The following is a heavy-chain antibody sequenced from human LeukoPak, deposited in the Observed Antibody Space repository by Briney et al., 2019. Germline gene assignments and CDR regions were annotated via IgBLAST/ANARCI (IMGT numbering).Heavy chain of an antibody. CDR3: AKSSDYYGSGSYDY. CDR1: GFTFNNYG. J-gene: IGHJ4*02. CDR2: ISYDGSNK. D-gene: IGHD3-10*01. V-gene: IGHV3-30*18. Sequence: PGGSLRLSCAASGFTFNNYGMHWVRQTPGKGLEWVAVISYDGSNKYYADSVKGRFTISRDNSKNTLYLQMNSLRAEDTAVYYCAKSSDYYGSGSYDYWGQGTLVTVSS.